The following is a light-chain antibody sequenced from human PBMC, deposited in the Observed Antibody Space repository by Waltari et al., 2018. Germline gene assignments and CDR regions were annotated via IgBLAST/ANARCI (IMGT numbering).Light chain of an antibody. CDR3: AAWDDSLNGLYV. J-gene: IGLJ1*01. V-gene: IGLV1-44*01. CDR1: SSNIGSTT. CDR2: SNN. Sequence: QSVLTQPPSASGTPGQRVTISCSGSSSNIGSTTVNWYQQLPGTAPKLLIYSNNQGPQGVRDGCSGSKAGTSASRAISGLQSEDEADYYCAAWDDSLNGLYVFGTGTKVTVL.